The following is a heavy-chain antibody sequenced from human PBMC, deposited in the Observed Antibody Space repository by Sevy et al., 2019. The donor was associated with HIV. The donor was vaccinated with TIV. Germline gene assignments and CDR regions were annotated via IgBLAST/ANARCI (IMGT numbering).Heavy chain of an antibody. Sequence: GGSLRLSCAASGFTVSSNYMSWVRQAPGKGLDWVSVIYSGGSTYYADSVKGRFTISRDNSKNTLYLQMNSLRAEDTAVYYCARDSGYSSSWYYFDYWGQGTLVTVSS. CDR3: ARDSGYSSSWYYFDY. CDR1: GFTVSSNY. J-gene: IGHJ4*02. V-gene: IGHV3-53*01. CDR2: IYSGGST. D-gene: IGHD6-13*01.